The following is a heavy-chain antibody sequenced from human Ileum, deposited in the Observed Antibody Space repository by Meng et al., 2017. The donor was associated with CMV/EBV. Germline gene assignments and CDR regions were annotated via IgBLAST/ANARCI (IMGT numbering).Heavy chain of an antibody. CDR1: GYFSGYY. D-gene: IGHD5-12*01. Sequence: GYFSGYYGSWIRQPPGKGLEWIGEINHSGSTNYNPSLKSRVTISVDTSKNQFSLKLSSVTAADTAVYYCAKRRGYSGYGWGGDWFDPWGQGTLVTVSS. J-gene: IGHJ5*02. CDR3: AKRRGYSGYGWGGDWFDP. CDR2: INHSGST. V-gene: IGHV4-34*01.